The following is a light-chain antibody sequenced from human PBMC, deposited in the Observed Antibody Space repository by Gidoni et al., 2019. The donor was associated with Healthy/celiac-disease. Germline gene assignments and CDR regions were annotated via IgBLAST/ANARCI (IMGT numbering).Light chain of an antibody. CDR2: AAS. Sequence: DIQMTQSPSSLSASVGDRVTINCRASQSISSYLNWYQQKPGKAPKLLIYAASSLQSGVPSRFSGSGSGTDFTLTISSLQPEDFATYYCQQSYSTLLTFXGXTKVEIK. J-gene: IGKJ4*01. CDR3: QQSYSTLLT. CDR1: QSISSY. V-gene: IGKV1-39*01.